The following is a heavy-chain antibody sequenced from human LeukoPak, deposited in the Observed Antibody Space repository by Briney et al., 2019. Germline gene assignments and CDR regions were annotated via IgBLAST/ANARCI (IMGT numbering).Heavy chain of an antibody. CDR2: IKQDGSEK. V-gene: IGHV3-7*01. D-gene: IGHD1-26*01. CDR1: QFTFNRYW. Sequence: GSLRLSCAASQFTFNRYWMRWVRQAPGKGLDWVANIKQDGSEKYYVDSVKGRFTISRDNAKNSLYLQMNSLRAEDTAVYYCASGELLYYFDYWGQGTLVTVSS. J-gene: IGHJ4*02. CDR3: ASGELLYYFDY.